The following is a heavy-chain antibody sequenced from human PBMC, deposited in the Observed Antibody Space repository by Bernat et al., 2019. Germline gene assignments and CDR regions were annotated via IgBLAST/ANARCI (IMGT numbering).Heavy chain of an antibody. V-gene: IGHV1-2*06. J-gene: IGHJ4*02. CDR1: GYIFTDYF. D-gene: IGHD2-21*02. CDR2: INSDTAVT. Sequence: QVQLAQPGAEVKKPGASVKVSCKASGYIFTDYFIQWVRQAPGQGLEWMGRINSDTAVTTYTQKFKGRVTITRDTSISTAYMELGSLTSGDTAVYYCARDLASTAFWEFDYWGRGTQVTVSS. CDR3: ARDLASTAFWEFDY.